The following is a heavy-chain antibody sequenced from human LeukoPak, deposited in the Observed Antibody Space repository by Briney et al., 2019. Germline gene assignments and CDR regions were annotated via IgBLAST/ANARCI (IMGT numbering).Heavy chain of an antibody. CDR2: IYYSGST. CDR3: ASMRGSSGFFDY. Sequence: PSETLSLTCTVSGGSISSGGYYWSWIRQHPGKGLEWIGYIYYSGSTYYNPSLKSRVTISVDTSKNQFSLKLSSVTAADTAVYYCASMRGSSGFFDYWGQGTLVTVSS. D-gene: IGHD6-19*01. V-gene: IGHV4-31*03. CDR1: GGSISSGGYY. J-gene: IGHJ4*02.